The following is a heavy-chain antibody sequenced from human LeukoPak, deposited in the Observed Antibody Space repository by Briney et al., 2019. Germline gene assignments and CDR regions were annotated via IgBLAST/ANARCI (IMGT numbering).Heavy chain of an antibody. J-gene: IGHJ4*02. CDR2: IYTTGTT. D-gene: IGHD3-9*01. CDR3: ARATYFDILPVYPPGPFDY. CDR1: GGSISSYR. Sequence: TSETLSLTCSVSGGSISSYRWSWIRQPAGKGLEWIGRIYTTGTTNYNPSLRSRVTMSVDTSKNQFSLKLSSVTAADTAVYYCARATYFDILPVYPPGPFDYGAQEPLVTVPS. V-gene: IGHV4-4*07.